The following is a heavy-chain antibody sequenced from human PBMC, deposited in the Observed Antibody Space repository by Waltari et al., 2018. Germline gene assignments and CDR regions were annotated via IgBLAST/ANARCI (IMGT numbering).Heavy chain of an antibody. CDR1: GFTFSSYS. D-gene: IGHD3-10*01. Sequence: EVQLVESGGGLVKPGGSLRLSCAASGFTFSSYSMNWVRQAPGKGLEWVSSISSSSSYIYYADSVNGRFTISRDNTKNSLYLQMNSLRPDDTAVYFCARDPAFGAFDFWGQGTVVTVSS. J-gene: IGHJ3*01. CDR2: ISSSSSYI. V-gene: IGHV3-21*01. CDR3: ARDPAFGAFDF.